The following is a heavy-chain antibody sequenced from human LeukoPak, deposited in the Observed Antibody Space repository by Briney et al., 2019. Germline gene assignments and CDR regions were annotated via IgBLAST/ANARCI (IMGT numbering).Heavy chain of an antibody. CDR3: VNAGYCSGGSCSXIXX. CDR1: GGSISSSSYY. D-gene: IGHD2-15*01. J-gene: IGHJ4*02. V-gene: IGHV4-39*01. Sequence: SETLSLTCTVSGGSISSSSYYWGWIRQPPGKGLEWIGSIYYSGSTYYNPSLKSRVTISVDTSKNEFSLKLSSVTAADTAVYYCVNAGYCSGGSCSXIXXWGQXTLVT. CDR2: IYYSGST.